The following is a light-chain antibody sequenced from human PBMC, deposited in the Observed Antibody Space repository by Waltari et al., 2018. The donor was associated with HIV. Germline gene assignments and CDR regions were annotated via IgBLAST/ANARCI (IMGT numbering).Light chain of an antibody. V-gene: IGKV3-11*01. J-gene: IGKJ5*01. CDR2: DAS. CDR3: QHRANWQVT. CDR1: QSVGSQ. Sequence: EIVLTQSPGTLSLLPGERATLSCRASQSVGSQLGWYQQKPGQAPRLLIYDASNRATGIPARFSGSGSGTDFTLIISSLEPEDFAVYYCQHRANWQVTFGQGTRLEIK.